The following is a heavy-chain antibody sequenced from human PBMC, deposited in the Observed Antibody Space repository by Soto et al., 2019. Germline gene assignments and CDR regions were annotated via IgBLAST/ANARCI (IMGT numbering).Heavy chain of an antibody. CDR2: IYYSGST. D-gene: IGHD6-13*01. J-gene: IGHJ4*02. Sequence: KTSETLSLTCTVSGGSISSGDCYWSWIRQPPGKGLEWIGYIYYSGSTYYNPSLKSRVTISVDTSKNQFSLKLSSVTAADTAVYYCARYEIAAAAGLDYWGQGTLVTVSS. CDR1: GGSISSGDCY. CDR3: ARYEIAAAAGLDY. V-gene: IGHV4-30-4*01.